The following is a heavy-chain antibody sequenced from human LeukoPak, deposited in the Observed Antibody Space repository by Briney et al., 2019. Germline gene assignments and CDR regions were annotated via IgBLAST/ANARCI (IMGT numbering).Heavy chain of an antibody. J-gene: IGHJ5*02. CDR3: ARKGRYGDYVNWFDP. CDR2: IIPIFGTA. D-gene: IGHD4-17*01. CDR1: GGTFSSYA. Sequence: SVKVSCKASGGTFSSYAISWVRQAPGQGLEWMGGIIPIFGTANYAQKFQGRATITADESTSTAYMELSSLRSEDTAVYYCARKGRYGDYVNWFDPWGQGTLVTVSS. V-gene: IGHV1-69*13.